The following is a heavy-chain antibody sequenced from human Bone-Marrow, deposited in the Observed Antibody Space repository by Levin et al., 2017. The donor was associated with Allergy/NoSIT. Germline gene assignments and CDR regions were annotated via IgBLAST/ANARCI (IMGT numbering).Heavy chain of an antibody. J-gene: IGHJ3*02. V-gene: IGHV3-21*01. CDR2: ISTSSNYI. CDR3: ARLSNTEAFDI. Sequence: GGSLRLSCAASGFTFSSYSMNWVRQAPGKGLEWVSSISTSSNYIYYADSMKGRFPISRDNAKNSLYLQMNSLRAEDTAVYYCARLSNTEAFDIWGQGTMVTVSS. CDR1: GFTFSSYS. D-gene: IGHD2-2*02.